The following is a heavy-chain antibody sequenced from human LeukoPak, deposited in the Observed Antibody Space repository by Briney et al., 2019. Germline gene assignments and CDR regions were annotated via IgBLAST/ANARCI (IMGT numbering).Heavy chain of an antibody. CDR2: IRSKVYGETT. Sequence: GGSLRLSCRTSGFSFGCYAMTGVRQAPGKGLQWVGFIRSKVYGETTEYAASVKGRFTMSRDDYRGIAYLEMNSIKMEDTALYYCAKTIYPVLDYYGLDVWGQGTTVTVSS. V-gene: IGHV3-49*04. J-gene: IGHJ6*02. D-gene: IGHD3-3*02. CDR1: GFSFGCYA. CDR3: AKTIYPVLDYYGLDV.